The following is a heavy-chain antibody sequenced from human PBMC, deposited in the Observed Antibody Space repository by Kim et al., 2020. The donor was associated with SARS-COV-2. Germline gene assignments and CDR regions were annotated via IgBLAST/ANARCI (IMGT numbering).Heavy chain of an antibody. Sequence: GESLKISCQGFGYIFTNYWVVWVRQRPGKGLEWMGIMYPGDSTIKYGPSFQGQVTFSADKSISTAYLQWRSLKASDTAMYYCARLYRATRERMEETIDSWGQGTPVTVSS. CDR2: MYPGDSTI. CDR1: GYIFTNYW. V-gene: IGHV5-51*01. J-gene: IGHJ4*02. CDR3: ARLYRATRERMEETIDS. D-gene: IGHD1-1*01.